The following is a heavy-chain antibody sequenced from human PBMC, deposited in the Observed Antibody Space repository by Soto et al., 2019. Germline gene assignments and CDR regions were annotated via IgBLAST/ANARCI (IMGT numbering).Heavy chain of an antibody. CDR1: GGSISSGGYY. V-gene: IGHV4-31*03. CDR2: IYYSGNT. Sequence: QVQLQESGPGLVKPSQTLSLTCTVSGGSISSGGYYWNWIRQHPGKGLEWIGYIYYSGNTYYNPSLKSRLTISVDTSKNQFSLKLSSVTAADTAVHYCARGGRLGSAVDWYFDLWGRGTLVTVSS. D-gene: IGHD6-19*01. CDR3: ARGGRLGSAVDWYFDL. J-gene: IGHJ2*01.